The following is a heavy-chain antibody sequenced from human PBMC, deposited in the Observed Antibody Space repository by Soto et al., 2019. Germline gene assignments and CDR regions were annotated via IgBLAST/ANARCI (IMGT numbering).Heavy chain of an antibody. CDR1: GGTFSSYA. V-gene: IGHV1-69*01. CDR2: IIPLFGTS. J-gene: IGHJ4*02. CDR3: ARGARRYYYDTTAYYKRSGYFDY. D-gene: IGHD3-22*01. Sequence: QVQLVQSGAEVKKPGSSVKVSCKASGGTFSSYAISWVRQAPGQGLEWMGGIIPLFGTSNHAQKFQGRITMAADESTSTDYMELSSLRSEYTAVYYCARGARRYYYDTTAYYKRSGYFDYLGQGTLVTVSS.